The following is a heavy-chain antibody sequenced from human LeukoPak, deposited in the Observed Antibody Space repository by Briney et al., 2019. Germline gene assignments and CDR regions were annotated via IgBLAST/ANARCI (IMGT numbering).Heavy chain of an antibody. CDR1: GFTFTSSA. V-gene: IGHV1-58*02. Sequence: TSVKVSCKASGFTFTSSAMQWVRQARGQRLEWIGWIVVGSGNTNYAQKFQERVTITRDMSISTAYMELSSLRSEDTAVYYCAALSDYGDYHRFDYWGQGTLVTVSS. CDR3: AALSDYGDYHRFDY. D-gene: IGHD4-17*01. J-gene: IGHJ4*02. CDR2: IVVGSGNT.